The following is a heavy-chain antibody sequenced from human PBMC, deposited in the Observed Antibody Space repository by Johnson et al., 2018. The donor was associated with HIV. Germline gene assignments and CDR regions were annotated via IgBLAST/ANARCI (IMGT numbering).Heavy chain of an antibody. V-gene: IGHV3-23*04. CDR1: GFTVSSNY. CDR2: ISDSGGRT. J-gene: IGHJ3*02. CDR3: AVAGARNPDGFDI. D-gene: IGHD2/OR15-2a*01. Sequence: VQLVESGGGLVQPGGSPRLSCAASGFTVSSNYMSWVRQAPGKGLEWVSGISDSGGRTDYADSVKGRFSISRYNSKNTLYLHMNSLRAEDTAVYYCAVAGARNPDGFDIWGQGTTVTVSS.